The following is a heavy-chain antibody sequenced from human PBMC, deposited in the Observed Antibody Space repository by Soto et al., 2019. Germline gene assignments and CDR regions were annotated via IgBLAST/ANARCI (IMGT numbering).Heavy chain of an antibody. J-gene: IGHJ4*02. Sequence: QVQLQESGPGLVKPSETLSLTCTVSGGSISSYYWSWIRQPPGKGLEWIGYIYYSGSTNYNPSLKSRVTISVDTSKNQFSLKLSSVTAADTAVYYCAREVRYCSGGSCETRNDYWGQGTLVTVSS. D-gene: IGHD2-15*01. V-gene: IGHV4-59*01. CDR2: IYYSGST. CDR3: AREVRYCSGGSCETRNDY. CDR1: GGSISSYY.